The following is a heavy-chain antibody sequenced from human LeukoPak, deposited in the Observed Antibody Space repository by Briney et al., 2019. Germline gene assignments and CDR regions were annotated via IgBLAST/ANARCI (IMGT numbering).Heavy chain of an antibody. V-gene: IGHV4-34*01. CDR3: ARVTTVTEGAFDI. J-gene: IGHJ3*02. Sequence: SETLSLTCAVYGGSFSGYYWSWIRQPPGKGLEWIGEINHSGSTNYNPSLKSRVTISVDTSKNQFSLKLSSVTAADTAVCYCARVTTVTEGAFDIWGQGTMVTVSS. D-gene: IGHD4-17*01. CDR2: INHSGST. CDR1: GGSFSGYY.